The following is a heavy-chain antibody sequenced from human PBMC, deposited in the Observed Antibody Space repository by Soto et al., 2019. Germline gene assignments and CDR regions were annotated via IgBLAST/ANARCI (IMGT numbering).Heavy chain of an antibody. Sequence: SETLSLTCAVYGGSFSGYYWSWIRQPPGKGLEWIGEINHSGSTNYNPSLKSRVTISVDTSKNQFSLKLSSVTAADTAVYYCARGWNSGYFDYWGQGTLDTVSS. CDR2: INHSGST. CDR3: ARGWNSGYFDY. V-gene: IGHV4-34*01. D-gene: IGHD3-10*01. J-gene: IGHJ4*02. CDR1: GGSFSGYY.